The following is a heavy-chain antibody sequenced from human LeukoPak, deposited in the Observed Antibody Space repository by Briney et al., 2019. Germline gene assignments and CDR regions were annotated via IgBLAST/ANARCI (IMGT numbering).Heavy chain of an antibody. Sequence: SETLSLTCAVYGGSFSGYYWSWIRQPPGKGLEWIGEINHSGSTNYNPSLKSRVTISVDTSKNQFSLKLSSVTAADTAVYYCARGANCGKRFDYWGQGTLVTVSS. V-gene: IGHV4-34*01. CDR3: ARGANCGKRFDY. CDR2: INHSGST. J-gene: IGHJ4*02. D-gene: IGHD7-27*01. CDR1: GGSFSGYY.